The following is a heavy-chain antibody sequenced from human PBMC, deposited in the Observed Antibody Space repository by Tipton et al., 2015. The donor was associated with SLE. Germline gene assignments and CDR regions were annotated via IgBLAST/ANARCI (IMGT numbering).Heavy chain of an antibody. V-gene: IGHV3-73*01. CDR2: IRSKDSSYAT. Sequence: SLRLSCAASGFTFSSYWMSWVRQASGKRLEWVGRIRSKDSSYATLYVASVEGRFTISRDDSKNTAYLQMNSLKIEDTALYYCYRPGYYDSSGYSDYWGQGTLVTVSS. J-gene: IGHJ4*02. CDR1: GFTFSSYW. CDR3: YRPGYYDSSGYSDY. D-gene: IGHD3-22*01.